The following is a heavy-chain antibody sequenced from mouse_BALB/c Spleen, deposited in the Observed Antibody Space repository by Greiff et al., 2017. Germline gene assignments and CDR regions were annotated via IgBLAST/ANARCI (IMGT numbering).Heavy chain of an antibody. Sequence: EVQRVESGPGLVKPSQSLSLTCSVTGYSITSGYYWNWIRQFPGNKLEWMGYISYDGSNNYNPSLKNRISITRDTSKNQFFLKLNSVTTEDTATYYCARDRRPNWDFDYWGQGTTLTVSS. J-gene: IGHJ2*01. V-gene: IGHV3-6*02. CDR1: GYSITSGYY. CDR2: ISYDGSN. CDR3: ARDRRPNWDFDY. D-gene: IGHD4-1*01.